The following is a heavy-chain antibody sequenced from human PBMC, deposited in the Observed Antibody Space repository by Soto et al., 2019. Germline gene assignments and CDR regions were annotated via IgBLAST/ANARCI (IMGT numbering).Heavy chain of an antibody. CDR3: AKDMYYDFWSGYYSGGYYYGMAV. CDR2: ISYDGSNK. D-gene: IGHD3-3*01. CDR1: GFTFSSYG. Sequence: GGSLRLSCAASGFTFSSYGMHWVRQAPGKGLEWVAVISYDGSNKYYADSVRGRFTISRDNSKSTLYLQMDSLRAEDTAVYYCAKDMYYDFWSGYYSGGYYYGMAVWGQGTTVTVSS. J-gene: IGHJ6*02. V-gene: IGHV3-30*18.